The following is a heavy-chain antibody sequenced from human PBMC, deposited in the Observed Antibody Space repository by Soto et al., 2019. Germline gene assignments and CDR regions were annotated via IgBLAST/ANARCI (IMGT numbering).Heavy chain of an antibody. V-gene: IGHV3-74*01. J-gene: IGHJ4*02. D-gene: IGHD2-15*01. CDR1: GFTFSSYW. CDR3: VRTSLVVAAATREDY. CDR2: INSDGSST. Sequence: GESLKISCAASGFTFSSYWMHWVRQAPGKGLVWVSRINSDGSSTSYAGSVKGRFTISRDNAKNTLYLQMNSLRAEDTAVYYCVRTSLVVAAATREDYWGQGTLVTVS.